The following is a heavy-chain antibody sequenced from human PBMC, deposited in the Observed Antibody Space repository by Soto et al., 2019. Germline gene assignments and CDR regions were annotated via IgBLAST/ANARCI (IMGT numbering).Heavy chain of an antibody. V-gene: IGHV3-74*01. D-gene: IGHD5-18*01. CDR3: AREGVGYSYGNFDY. J-gene: IGHJ4*02. CDR1: GFTFRSYW. Sequence: GGSLRLSCAVSGFTFRSYWMHWVRQAPGKGLVWVSRINSDGSSTNYADSVKGRFTVSRDNAKSTLYLQMNSLRAEDTAVYYCAREGVGYSYGNFDYWAREPWSPSPQ. CDR2: INSDGSST.